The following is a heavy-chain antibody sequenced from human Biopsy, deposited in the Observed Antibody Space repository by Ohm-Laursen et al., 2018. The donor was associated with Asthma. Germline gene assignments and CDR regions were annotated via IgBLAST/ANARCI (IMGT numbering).Heavy chain of an antibody. CDR1: GDILSSFG. Sequence: SGKVSCKAHGDILSSFGIKVGRKAPGQGLEGMGGVIPIYGTTHTAQKFQGRVTITADESTSTAYMELTSLRKEDTAVYYCARGGYYGDRRHHNGLDVWGQGTTVTVSS. D-gene: IGHD4-17*01. CDR2: VIPIYGTT. CDR3: ARGGYYGDRRHHNGLDV. J-gene: IGHJ6*02. V-gene: IGHV1-69*01.